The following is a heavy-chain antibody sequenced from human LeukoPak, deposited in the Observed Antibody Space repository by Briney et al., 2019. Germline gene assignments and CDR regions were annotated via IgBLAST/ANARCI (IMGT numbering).Heavy chain of an antibody. D-gene: IGHD3-3*01. Sequence: GGSLRLSCAASGFTFNNYWMSWVRQAPGKGLEWVANIKQDGSEKYYVDSVKGRFIISRDNAKNSLYLQMNSLRAEDTAVYYCARDRDSWSGYPKNWFDPWGQGTLVTVSS. CDR3: ARDRDSWSGYPKNWFDP. J-gene: IGHJ5*02. CDR2: IKQDGSEK. CDR1: GFTFNNYW. V-gene: IGHV3-7*01.